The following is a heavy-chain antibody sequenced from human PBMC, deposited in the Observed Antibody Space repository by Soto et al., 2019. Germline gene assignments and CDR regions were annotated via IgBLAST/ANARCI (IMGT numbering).Heavy chain of an antibody. V-gene: IGHV3-11*06. CDR3: ARSGDNFNVPDY. CDR2: SSNSGTFA. CDR1: GFTFSDYY. J-gene: IGHJ4*02. D-gene: IGHD1-1*01. Sequence: PGGSLRLSCAASGFTFSDYYVSWVRQAPGRGLEWISYSSNSGTFARYATSVKGRFSISRDNANNSLYLEMNSLRVEDTAVYYCARSGDNFNVPDYWGQGTPVTVSS.